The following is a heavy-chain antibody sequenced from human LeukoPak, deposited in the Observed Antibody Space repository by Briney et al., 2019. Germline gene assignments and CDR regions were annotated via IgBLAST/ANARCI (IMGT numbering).Heavy chain of an antibody. CDR1: GFTVSGNY. CDR2: ISSSSSYI. J-gene: IGHJ4*02. Sequence: GGSLRLSCAASGFTVSGNYMSWVRQAPGKGLEWVSSISSSSSYIYYADSVKGRFTISRDNSKNTLYLQMNSLRAEDTAVYYCAKAQRIAAAGKFDYWGQGTLVTVSS. CDR3: AKAQRIAAAGKFDY. D-gene: IGHD6-13*01. V-gene: IGHV3-21*04.